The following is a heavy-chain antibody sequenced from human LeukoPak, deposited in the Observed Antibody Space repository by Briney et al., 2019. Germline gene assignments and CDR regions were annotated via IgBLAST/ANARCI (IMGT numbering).Heavy chain of an antibody. CDR3: ARGSTYENALRYFDWLSRFDY. Sequence: PGGSLRLSCAASGFTFDDYGMSWVRQAPGKGLEWVSGINWNGGSTGYADSVKGRFTISRDNAKNSLYLQMNSLRAEDTALYYCARGSTYENALRYFDWLSRFDYWGQGTLVTVSS. J-gene: IGHJ4*02. CDR2: INWNGGST. D-gene: IGHD3-9*01. CDR1: GFTFDDYG. V-gene: IGHV3-20*04.